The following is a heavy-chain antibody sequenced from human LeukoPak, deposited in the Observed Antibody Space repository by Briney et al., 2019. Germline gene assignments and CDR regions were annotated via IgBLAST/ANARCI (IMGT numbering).Heavy chain of an antibody. CDR2: ISYDGSNK. V-gene: IGHV3-30*18. J-gene: IGHJ3*02. Sequence: GGSLRLSCAASGFTVSSNYMSWVRQAPGKGLEWVAVISYDGSNKYYADSVKGRFTISRDNSKNTLYLQMNSLRAEDTAVYYCAKFWSGTYGRDAFDIWGQGTMVTVSS. D-gene: IGHD3-3*01. CDR3: AKFWSGTYGRDAFDI. CDR1: GFTVSSNY.